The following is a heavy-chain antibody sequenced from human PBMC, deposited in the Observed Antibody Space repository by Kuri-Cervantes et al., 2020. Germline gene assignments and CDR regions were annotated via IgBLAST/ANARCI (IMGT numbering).Heavy chain of an antibody. CDR3: VRAGARLEQLVPGYYYGMDV. Sequence: ASVKYSCKASVYTFTSYVISWVRQAPGQGLEWMGCISAYNGNTNYAQKLQGRVTSTTDTSTSTAYMELRSLRSEETDVYYCVRAGARLEQLVPGYYYGMDVWGQGTTVTVSS. V-gene: IGHV1-18*04. D-gene: IGHD6-13*01. CDR1: VYTFTSYV. J-gene: IGHJ6*02. CDR2: ISAYNGNT.